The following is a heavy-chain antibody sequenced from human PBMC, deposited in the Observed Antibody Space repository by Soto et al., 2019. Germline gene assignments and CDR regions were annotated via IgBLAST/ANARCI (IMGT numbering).Heavy chain of an antibody. CDR1: GGSFSGYY. CDR3: ARDRPYYYYYYYMDV. V-gene: IGHV4-34*01. CDR2: INHSGST. Sequence: SETLSLTCAVYGGSFSGYYWSWIRQPPGKGLEWIGEINHSGSTNYNPSLKSRVTISVDTSKNQFSLKLSSVTAADTAVYYCARDRPYYYYYYYMDVWGKGTTVTVSS. J-gene: IGHJ6*03.